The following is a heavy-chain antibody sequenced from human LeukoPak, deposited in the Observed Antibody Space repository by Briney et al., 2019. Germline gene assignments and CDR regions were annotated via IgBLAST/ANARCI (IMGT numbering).Heavy chain of an antibody. CDR2: INHSGST. Sequence: SETLSLTCAVYGVSFSGYYWSWIRQPPGKGLEWIGEINHSGSTNYNPSLKSRVTISVDTSKNQFSLKLSSVTAADTAVYYCARGPRATDLSCTWYLNYWGQGTLVTVSS. J-gene: IGHJ4*02. CDR1: GVSFSGYY. V-gene: IGHV4-34*01. CDR3: ARGPRATDLSCTWYLNY. D-gene: IGHD2-15*01.